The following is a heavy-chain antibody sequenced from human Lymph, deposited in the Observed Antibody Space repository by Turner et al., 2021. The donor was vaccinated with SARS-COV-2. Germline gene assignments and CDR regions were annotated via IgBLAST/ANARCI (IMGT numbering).Heavy chain of an antibody. Sequence: QVQLVQAGAEVKKPGASVKVSCKASGYTFTNYGISWVRQAPGEGLEWMGWISGNNDNTNYAQKLKGRVTMTTDTSTSTVYMELRSLRSDDTAVYYCAKSNLGWLFSPDWFDPWGQGTLVIVSS. D-gene: IGHD3-9*01. J-gene: IGHJ5*02. V-gene: IGHV1-18*01. CDR3: AKSNLGWLFSPDWFDP. CDR1: GYTFTNYG. CDR2: ISGNNDNT.